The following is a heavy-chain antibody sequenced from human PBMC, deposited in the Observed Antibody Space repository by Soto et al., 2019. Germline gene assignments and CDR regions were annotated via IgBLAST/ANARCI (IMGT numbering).Heavy chain of an antibody. D-gene: IGHD1-26*01. CDR2: INHSGST. V-gene: IGHV4-34*01. CDR3: SRGIGYTYSSFYY. Sequence: SATLSLTCALYGGSFSDYYWNWIRQPPGKGREWIGEINHSGSTNYNPSLKSRVTISADTSNNQFSLKLSSVTAADTAVYYCSRGIGYTYSSFYYCGQRTLVTVS. J-gene: IGHJ1*01. CDR1: GGSFSDYY.